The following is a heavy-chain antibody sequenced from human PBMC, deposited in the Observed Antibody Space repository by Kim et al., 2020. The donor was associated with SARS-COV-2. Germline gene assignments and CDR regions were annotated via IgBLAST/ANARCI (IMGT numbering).Heavy chain of an antibody. Sequence: ASVKVSCKASGYTFTSYGISWVRQAPGQGLEWMGWISAYNGNTNYAQKLQGRVTMTTDTSTSTAYMELRSLRSDDTAVYYCARAPFYSGSYSDFDYWGQGTLVTVSS. CDR3: ARAPFYSGSYSDFDY. CDR1: GYTFTSYG. D-gene: IGHD1-26*01. V-gene: IGHV1-18*04. CDR2: ISAYNGNT. J-gene: IGHJ4*02.